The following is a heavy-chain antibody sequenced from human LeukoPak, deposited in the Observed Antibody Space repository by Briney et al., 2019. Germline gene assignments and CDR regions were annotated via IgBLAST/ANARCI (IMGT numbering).Heavy chain of an antibody. CDR1: GFMFGRFW. V-gene: IGHV3-7*01. CDR3: VRSTGRFGDLLYV. Sequence: GGSLRLSCAASGFMFGRFWMNWVRQAPGKGLEWVANMKQDGSEAYYVDSVRGRFTISRDNAKNSLYLQMNSLRAEDTAVYYCVRSTGRFGDLLYVWGRGTLVTVSS. J-gene: IGHJ4*02. D-gene: IGHD3-10*01. CDR2: MKQDGSEA.